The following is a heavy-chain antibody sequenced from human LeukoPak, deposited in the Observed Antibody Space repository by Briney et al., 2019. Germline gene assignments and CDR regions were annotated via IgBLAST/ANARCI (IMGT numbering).Heavy chain of an antibody. V-gene: IGHV4-39*01. CDR2: IYYSGST. J-gene: IGHJ4*02. D-gene: IGHD2-8*01. CDR3: ARGEYCTNGVCSTFDY. CDR1: GGSISSSSYC. Sequence: PSETLSLTCTVSGGSISSSSYCWGWIRQPPGKGLEWIGSIYYSGSTYYNPSLKSRVTISVDTSKNQFSLKLSSVTAADTAVYYCARGEYCTNGVCSTFDYWGQGTLVTVSS.